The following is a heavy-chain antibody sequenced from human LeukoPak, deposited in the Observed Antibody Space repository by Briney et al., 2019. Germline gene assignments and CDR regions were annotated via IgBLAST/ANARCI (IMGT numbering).Heavy chain of an antibody. CDR2: INPDNGVT. CDR1: GYTFTGYY. V-gene: IGHV1-2*02. J-gene: IGHJ3*02. Sequence: ASVKVSCKASGYTFTGYYLHWVRQAPGQGLEWMGWINPDNGVTNYAQKFQGRVTMTRDTSISTAYMELSSLRSDDTAVYYCAADSSGWSDDALDIWGQGTTVTVSS. D-gene: IGHD6-19*01. CDR3: AADSSGWSDDALDI.